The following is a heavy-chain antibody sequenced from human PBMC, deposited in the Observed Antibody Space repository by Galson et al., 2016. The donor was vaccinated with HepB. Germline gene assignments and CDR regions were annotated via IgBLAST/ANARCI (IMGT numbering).Heavy chain of an antibody. J-gene: IGHJ4*02. CDR2: IWYDGSYT. Sequence: SLRLSCAASGFTFSNYAMHWVRQAPGKGLEWVGLIWYDGSYTYYADSVKGRTTISRDNSNNTLYLQVNSLRAEDTAVYYCAGDGRPLGYRDHGSMFWGQGTLVTVSS. CDR1: GFTFSNYA. V-gene: IGHV3-33*01. D-gene: IGHD3-10*02. CDR3: AGDGRPLGYRDHGSMF.